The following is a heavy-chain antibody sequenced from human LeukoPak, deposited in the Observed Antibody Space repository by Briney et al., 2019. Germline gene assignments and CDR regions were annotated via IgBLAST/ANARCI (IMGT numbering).Heavy chain of an antibody. CDR3: ARDGSGSYYDRGWFDP. D-gene: IGHD3-10*01. CDR2: MNPNSGDT. CDR1: AYTFTSYN. Sequence: ASVKVSCKASAYTFTSYNINWVRQATGQGLEWMGWMNPNSGDTGYAQKFQGRVTMTRNTSISTAYMELSSLTSEDTAVYYCARDGSGSYYDRGWFDPWGQGTLVTVSS. V-gene: IGHV1-8*01. J-gene: IGHJ5*02.